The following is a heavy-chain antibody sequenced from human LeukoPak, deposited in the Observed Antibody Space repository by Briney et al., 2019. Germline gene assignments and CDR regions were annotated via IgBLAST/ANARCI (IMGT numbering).Heavy chain of an antibody. V-gene: IGHV1-69*01. J-gene: IGHJ4*02. Sequence: GASVKVSRKASGGTFSSYAISWVRQAPGQGLEWLGGIIPIYGTANYAQKFQGRVTITADESTSTAYMDLSSLRSEDTAVYYCAREGGRADSAAIDSWGQGTLVTVSS. CDR1: GGTFSSYA. CDR3: AREGGRADSAAIDS. CDR2: IIPIYGTA. D-gene: IGHD6-13*01.